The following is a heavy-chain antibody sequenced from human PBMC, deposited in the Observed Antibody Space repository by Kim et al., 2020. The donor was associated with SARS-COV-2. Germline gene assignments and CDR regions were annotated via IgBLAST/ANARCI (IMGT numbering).Heavy chain of an antibody. Sequence: SETLSLTCTVSGASVSSSFHYWGWIRQSPGKGLEWIGDIYYTGSSYYNPSLKSRLSISVDTSQDHFSLNLRSMTAADTAVYYCARRRLGGPSGIFDYWGQGIPVIVSS. CDR1: GASVSSSFHY. CDR3: ARRRLGGPSGIFDY. CDR2: IYYTGSS. V-gene: IGHV4-39*02. D-gene: IGHD6-19*01. J-gene: IGHJ4*02.